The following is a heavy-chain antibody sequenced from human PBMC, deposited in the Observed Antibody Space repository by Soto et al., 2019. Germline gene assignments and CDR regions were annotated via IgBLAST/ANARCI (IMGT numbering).Heavy chain of an antibody. Sequence: SETLSLTCTVSGGSISSSSYYWGWIRQPPGKGLEWIGSIYYSGSTYYNPSLKSRVTISVDTSKNQFSLKLSSVTAADMAVYYRARARQQLVRDYFDYWGQGTLVTVSS. CDR1: GGSISSSSYY. J-gene: IGHJ4*02. CDR3: ARARQQLVRDYFDY. CDR2: IYYSGST. V-gene: IGHV4-39*01. D-gene: IGHD6-13*01.